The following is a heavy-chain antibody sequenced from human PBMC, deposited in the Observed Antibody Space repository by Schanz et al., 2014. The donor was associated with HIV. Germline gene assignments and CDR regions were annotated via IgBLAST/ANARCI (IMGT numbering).Heavy chain of an antibody. CDR1: GFTFSSYG. J-gene: IGHJ4*02. D-gene: IGHD6-13*01. Sequence: QVQLVESGGGVVQPGRSLRLSCAASGFTFSSYGMHWVRQAPGKGLEWVAVISYDGSNKYYADSVKGRFTISRDISKNTLYLQMNSLRAEDTAVYYCAKEEQQLGGVGGYHFDYWGQGTLVTVS. CDR2: ISYDGSNK. CDR3: AKEEQQLGGVGGYHFDY. V-gene: IGHV3-30*18.